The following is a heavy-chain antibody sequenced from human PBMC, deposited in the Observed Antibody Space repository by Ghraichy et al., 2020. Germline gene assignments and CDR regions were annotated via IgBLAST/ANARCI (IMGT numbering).Heavy chain of an antibody. CDR3: ARAMTTVAYNWFAP. CDR1: GYTFTNYY. CDR2: INPSAGST. V-gene: IGHV1-46*01. J-gene: IGHJ5*02. D-gene: IGHD4-23*01. Sequence: ASVKVSCKASGYTFTNYYMHWVRQAPGQGLEWMGIINPSAGSTTYAQKFQGRVTMTRDTSTSTVYMELSSLRSDDTALYFCARAMTTVAYNWFAPWGKGSLSTVPS.